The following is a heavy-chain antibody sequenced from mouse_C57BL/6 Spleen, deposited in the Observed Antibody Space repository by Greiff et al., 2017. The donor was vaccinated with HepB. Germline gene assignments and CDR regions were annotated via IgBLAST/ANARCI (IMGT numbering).Heavy chain of an antibody. J-gene: IGHJ3*01. CDR2: ISSGSSTI. CDR1: GFTFSDYG. V-gene: IGHV5-17*01. Sequence: EVKLEESGGGLVKPGGSLKLSCAASGFTFSDYGMHWVRQAPEKGLEWVAYISSGSSTIYYADTVKGRFTISRDNAKNTLFLQMTSLRSEDTAMYYCEPYYYGSSYGFAYWGQGTLVTVSA. D-gene: IGHD1-1*01. CDR3: EPYYYGSSYGFAY.